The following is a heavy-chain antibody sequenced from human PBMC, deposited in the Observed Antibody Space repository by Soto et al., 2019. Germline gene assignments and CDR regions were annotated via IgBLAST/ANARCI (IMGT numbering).Heavy chain of an antibody. CDR1: GFTFSSHA. V-gene: IGHV3-23*01. CDR2: TTYSGGTT. CDR3: AKYYDSSGYSRLFDY. Sequence: GGSLRLSCAASGFTFSSHAMSWVRQAPGKGLEWVSSTTYSGGTTHYADSVKGRFTISRDNSKNTLYLQMNSLRAEDTAVYYCAKYYDSSGYSRLFDYWGQGTLVTVSS. J-gene: IGHJ4*02. D-gene: IGHD3-22*01.